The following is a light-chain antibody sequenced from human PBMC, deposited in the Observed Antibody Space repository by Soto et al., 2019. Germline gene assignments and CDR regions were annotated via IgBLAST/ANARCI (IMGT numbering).Light chain of an antibody. V-gene: IGKV3-20*01. CDR1: QSLSGTD. CDR3: QQYGSSLWT. CDR2: GAS. Sequence: IVLTQSPGTLSLSPGERATLSCGASQSLSGTDLAWDRQNPGQRPMLPIFGASSRATGIPGRSSASGSGTLFPLTISRLEPDYFTWYSCQQYGSSLWTIGQGTKV. J-gene: IGKJ1*01.